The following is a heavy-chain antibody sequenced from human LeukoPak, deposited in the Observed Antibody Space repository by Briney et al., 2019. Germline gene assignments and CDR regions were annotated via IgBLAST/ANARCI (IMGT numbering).Heavy chain of an antibody. CDR1: GGSISSSIYY. J-gene: IGHJ5*02. CDR2: IYYSGST. CDR3: AGVQYYDFWSGYPSNWFDP. D-gene: IGHD3-3*01. Sequence: SETLSLTCTVSGGSISSSIYYWGWIRQPPGKGLEWIGSIYYSGSTYYNPSLKSRVTISVDTSKNQFSLKLSSVTAADTAVYYCAGVQYYDFWSGYPSNWFDPWGQGTLVTVSS. V-gene: IGHV4-39*07.